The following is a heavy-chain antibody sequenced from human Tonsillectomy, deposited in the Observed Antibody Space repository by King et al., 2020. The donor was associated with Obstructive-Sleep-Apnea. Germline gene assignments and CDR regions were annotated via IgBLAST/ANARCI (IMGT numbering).Heavy chain of an antibody. CDR2: TYYSGST. D-gene: IGHD4-17*01. CDR1: GGSISRGGYY. J-gene: IGHJ5*02. Sequence: VQLQESGPGLVKPSQTLSLTCTVSGGSISRGGYYWSWIRQHPGKGLEWIGYTYYSGSTYYNPSLKSRVTISVDTTKNQFALKLSSVTAADTAVYYCARQGAQMTTVTTNWFDPWGQGTLVTVSS. V-gene: IGHV4-31*03. CDR3: ARQGAQMTTVTTNWFDP.